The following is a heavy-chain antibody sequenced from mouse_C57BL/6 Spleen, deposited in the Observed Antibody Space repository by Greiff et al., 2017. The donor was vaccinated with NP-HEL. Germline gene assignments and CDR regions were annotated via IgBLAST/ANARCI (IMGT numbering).Heavy chain of an antibody. V-gene: IGHV1-81*01. D-gene: IGHD1-1*01. CDR2: IYPRSGNT. CDR1: GYTFTSYG. Sequence: QVQLQQSGAELARPGASVKLSCKASGYTFTSYGISWVKQRTGQGLEWIGEIYPRSGNTYYNEKFKGKATLTADKSSSTAYIELRSLTSEDSAVYVCARSDYYGSSYYAMDYWGQGTSVTVSS. J-gene: IGHJ4*01. CDR3: ARSDYYGSSYYAMDY.